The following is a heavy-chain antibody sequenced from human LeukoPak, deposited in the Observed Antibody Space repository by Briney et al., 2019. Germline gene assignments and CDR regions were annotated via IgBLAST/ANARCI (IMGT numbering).Heavy chain of an antibody. J-gene: IGHJ4*02. CDR3: SRDGPAARYFDY. D-gene: IGHD6-13*01. Sequence: PGGSLRLSCAASGFTFDDYGMSWVRQAPGKGLEWVSGINCNGGGTGYAYAVKVRCTISIDRANNSLSLQLNSLRAEDTALYYCSRDGPAARYFDYWGQGTLVTVSS. CDR2: INCNGGGT. CDR1: GFTFDDYG. V-gene: IGHV3-20*04.